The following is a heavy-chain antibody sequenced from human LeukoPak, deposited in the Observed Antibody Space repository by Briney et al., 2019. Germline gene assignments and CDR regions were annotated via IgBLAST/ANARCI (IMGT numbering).Heavy chain of an antibody. V-gene: IGHV1-69*04. J-gene: IGHJ6*02. CDR1: GGTFNNFA. D-gene: IGHD5-12*01. CDR3: ASAHTATDGMDV. Sequence: ASVKVSCKASGGTFNNFAINWGRQAPGQGLGWMGRILPILDIAHYAQYFQGRVTISADRSTSTAYVEVSSLRSEDTAFYYCASAHTATDGMDVWGQGTTVTVSS. CDR2: ILPILDIA.